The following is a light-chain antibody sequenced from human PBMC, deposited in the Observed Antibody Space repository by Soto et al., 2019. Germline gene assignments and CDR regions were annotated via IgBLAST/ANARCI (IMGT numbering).Light chain of an antibody. CDR3: QQYDKLPLYT. CDR1: RDIIAY. Sequence: DIQMTQPPSSLSASVGDRVTITCQSSRDIIAYLNVYQQKPGKRPRLLVYEASNLQTGVPSRCSGSESGTHFTFISSSLQHEDFATYYCQQYDKLPLYTFGQGTKLEIK. J-gene: IGKJ2*01. V-gene: IGKV1-33*01. CDR2: EAS.